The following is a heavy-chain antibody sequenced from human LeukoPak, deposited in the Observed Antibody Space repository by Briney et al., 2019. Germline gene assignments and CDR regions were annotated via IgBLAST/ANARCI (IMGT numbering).Heavy chain of an antibody. CDR1: GGSIISYGYY. V-gene: IGHV4-31*03. CDR3: ARDRMDTALAFFFDY. CDR2: IFYNGTT. J-gene: IGHJ4*02. Sequence: SETLSLTCSVSGGSIISYGYYWTWIRQYPGKGLEWIGNIFYNGTTYYNPSFKGRVSVSGDTSKNQFSLNLNSLTAADTAVYYCARDRMDTALAFFFDYWGQGTLVTVSS. D-gene: IGHD5-18*01.